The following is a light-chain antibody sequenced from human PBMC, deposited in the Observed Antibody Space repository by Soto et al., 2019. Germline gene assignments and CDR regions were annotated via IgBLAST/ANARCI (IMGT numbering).Light chain of an antibody. Sequence: QSALTQPASVSGSPGQAMTISCTETSSDVGGYNYVSWYQQHPGKAPKLMIYDVSNRPSGVSNRFSGSKSGNTASLTISGLQAEDEADYYCSSYTSSSTYVFGTGTKVTVL. CDR2: DVS. CDR3: SSYTSSSTYV. V-gene: IGLV2-14*01. CDR1: SSDVGGYNY. J-gene: IGLJ1*01.